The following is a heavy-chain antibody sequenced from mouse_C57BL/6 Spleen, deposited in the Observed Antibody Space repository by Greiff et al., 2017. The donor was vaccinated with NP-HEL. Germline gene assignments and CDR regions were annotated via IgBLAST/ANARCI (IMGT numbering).Heavy chain of an antibody. CDR3: ARSGYYGKPYAMDY. CDR1: GYSFTDYN. CDR2: INPNYGTT. Sequence: VQLKQSGPELVKPGASVKISCKASGYSFTDYNMNWVKQSNGKSLEWIGVINPNYGTTSYNQKFKGKATLTVDQSSSTAYMQLNSLTSEDSAVYYCARSGYYGKPYAMDYWGQGTSVTVSS. J-gene: IGHJ4*01. D-gene: IGHD2-1*01. V-gene: IGHV1-39*01.